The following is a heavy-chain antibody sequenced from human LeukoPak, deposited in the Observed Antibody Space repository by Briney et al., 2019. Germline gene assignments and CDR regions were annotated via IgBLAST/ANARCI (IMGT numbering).Heavy chain of an antibody. D-gene: IGHD1-20*01. J-gene: IGHJ4*02. Sequence: RGSLRLSCAASGFTFSSYAMSWVRQAPGKGLEWVSAISGSGGSTYYADSVKGRFTISRDNSKNTLYLQMNGLRAEDTAVYYCAKDESNWNAGDFDYWGQGTLVTVSS. V-gene: IGHV3-23*01. CDR1: GFTFSSYA. CDR2: ISGSGGST. CDR3: AKDESNWNAGDFDY.